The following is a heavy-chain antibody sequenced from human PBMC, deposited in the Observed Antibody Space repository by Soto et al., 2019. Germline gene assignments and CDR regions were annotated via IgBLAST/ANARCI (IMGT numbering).Heavy chain of an antibody. V-gene: IGHV1-46*03. CDR3: ARSPTLRGVIIGGDYYFDY. D-gene: IGHD3-10*01. J-gene: IGHJ4*02. CDR2: INPSGGST. CDR1: GYTFTSYY. Sequence: ASVKVSCKASGYTFTSYYMHWVRQAPGQGLEWMGIINPSGGSTSYAQKFQGRVTMTRDTSTSTVYMELSSLRSEDTAVYYCARSPTLRGVIIGGDYYFDYWGQGTLVTVSS.